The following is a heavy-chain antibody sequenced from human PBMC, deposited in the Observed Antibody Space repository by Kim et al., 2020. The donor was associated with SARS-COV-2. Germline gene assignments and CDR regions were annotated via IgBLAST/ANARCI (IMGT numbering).Heavy chain of an antibody. CDR3: ARTIRVSIAAAGYYFDY. CDR2: IYYSGST. CDR1: GGSISSSSYY. Sequence: SETLSLTCTVSGGSISSSSYYWGWIRQPPGKGLEWIGSIYYSGSTYYNPSLKSRVTISVDTSKNQFSLKLSSVTAADTAVYYCARTIRVSIAAAGYYFDYWGQGTLVTVSS. V-gene: IGHV4-39*01. D-gene: IGHD6-13*01. J-gene: IGHJ4*02.